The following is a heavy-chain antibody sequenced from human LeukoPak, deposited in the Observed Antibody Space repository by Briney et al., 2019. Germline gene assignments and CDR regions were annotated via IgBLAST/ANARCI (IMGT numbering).Heavy chain of an antibody. CDR2: IRSDGTNK. J-gene: IGHJ4*02. CDR1: GFTFNSYG. Sequence: GGSLRLSCAASGFTFNSYGMHWVRQAPGKGLEWVAFIRSDGTNKYYADPVKGRFTISRDNSKNTLYLQMSSLRPEDAAVYYCAKGYSFHFDYWGQGTLVTVSS. D-gene: IGHD5-18*01. V-gene: IGHV3-30*02. CDR3: AKGYSFHFDY.